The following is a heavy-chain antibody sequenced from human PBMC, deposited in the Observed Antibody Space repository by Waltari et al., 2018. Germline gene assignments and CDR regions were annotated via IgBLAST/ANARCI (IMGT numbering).Heavy chain of an antibody. V-gene: IGHV3-30-3*01. CDR1: GFTFSSYA. CDR2: ISYDGSNK. Sequence: QVQLVESGGGVVQPGRSLRLSCAASGFTFSSYAMHWVRQAPGKGLEWVAVISYDGSNKDYADSVKGRFTISRDNSKNTLYLQMNSLRAEDTAVYYCARDRGGDFDVPEAFDIWGQGTMVTVSS. CDR3: ARDRGGDFDVPEAFDI. J-gene: IGHJ3*02. D-gene: IGHD4-17*01.